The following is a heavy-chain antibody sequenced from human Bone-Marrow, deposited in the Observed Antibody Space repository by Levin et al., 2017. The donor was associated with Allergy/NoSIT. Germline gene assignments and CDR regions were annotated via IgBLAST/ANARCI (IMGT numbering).Heavy chain of an antibody. CDR2: ISYDGSNK. Sequence: GESLKISCAASGFTFSSYGMHWVRQAPGKGLEWVAVISYDGSNKYYADSVKGRFTISRDNSKNTLYLQMNSLRAEDTAVYYCAKDHHYDFWSGYFDYWGQGTLVTVSS. V-gene: IGHV3-30*18. D-gene: IGHD3-3*01. CDR3: AKDHHYDFWSGYFDY. J-gene: IGHJ4*02. CDR1: GFTFSSYG.